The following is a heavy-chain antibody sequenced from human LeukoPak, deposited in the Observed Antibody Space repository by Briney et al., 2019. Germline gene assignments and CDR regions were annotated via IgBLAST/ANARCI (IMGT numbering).Heavy chain of an antibody. V-gene: IGHV5-10-1*01. CDR2: FDPSDSYT. D-gene: IGHD3-22*01. Sequence: GESLKISCKGSGYSFTSYWISWVRQMPGKGLGWMGRFDPSDSYTNYSPSFQGHVTISADKSISTAYLQWSSLKASDTAMYYCASIHYYDSSGYPPGSWGQGTLVTVSS. CDR1: GYSFTSYW. CDR3: ASIHYYDSSGYPPGS. J-gene: IGHJ4*02.